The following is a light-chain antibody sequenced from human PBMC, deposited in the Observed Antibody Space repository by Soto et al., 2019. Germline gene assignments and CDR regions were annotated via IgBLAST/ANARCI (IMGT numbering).Light chain of an antibody. J-gene: IGKJ1*01. Sequence: EIVLTQSPDTLSVSPGERATFSCRASQSVSSNYLAWYQQKPGQAPRLLIYGASSRATGIPDRFSGSGSGTDFTLTINKLEPEDFAIYYCQQYGTSPRTFGQGTEVEIK. CDR3: QQYGTSPRT. CDR1: QSVSSNY. CDR2: GAS. V-gene: IGKV3-20*01.